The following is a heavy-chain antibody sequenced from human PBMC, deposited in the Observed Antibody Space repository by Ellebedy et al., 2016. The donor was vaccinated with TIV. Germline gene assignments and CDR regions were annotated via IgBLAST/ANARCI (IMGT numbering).Heavy chain of an antibody. V-gene: IGHV3-7*03. Sequence: GESLKISCAASGFTFNSYWMSWVRQAPGKELEWVANINQDGSRIYYVDSVKGRFTISRDNANNSVYLRMNTLRVEETAVYHCVRDGAYGDYSPGYYGMDVWGQGTTVTVSS. CDR3: VRDGAYGDYSPGYYGMDV. CDR1: GFTFNSYW. D-gene: IGHD3-22*01. J-gene: IGHJ6*02. CDR2: INQDGSRI.